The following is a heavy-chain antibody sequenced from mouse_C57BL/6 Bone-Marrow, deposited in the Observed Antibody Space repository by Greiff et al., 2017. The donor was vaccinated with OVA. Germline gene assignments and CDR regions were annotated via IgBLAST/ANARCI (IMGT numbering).Heavy chain of an antibody. J-gene: IGHJ3*01. CDR1: GFTFSSYA. CDR2: ISSGGDYI. V-gene: IGHV5-9-1*02. CDR3: TRERIWFAY. Sequence: EVHLVESGEGLVKPGGSLKLSCAASGFTFSSYAMSWVRQTPEKRLEWVAYISSGGDYIYYADTVKGRFTISRDNARNTLYLQMSSLKSKDTAMYYCTRERIWFAYWDQGTLVTVTA.